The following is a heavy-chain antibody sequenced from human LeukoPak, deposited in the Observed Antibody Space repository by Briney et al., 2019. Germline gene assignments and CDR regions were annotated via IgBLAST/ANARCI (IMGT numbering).Heavy chain of an antibody. CDR1: GYSISSGYY. CDR2: IYHSGST. V-gene: IGHV4-38-2*01. J-gene: IGHJ4*02. Sequence: SETLSLTXAVSGYSISSGYYWGWIRQPPGKGLEWIGSIYHSGSTYYNPSLKSRVTISVDTSKNQFSLKLSSVTAADTAVYYCARGSIAARDWGQGTLVTVSS. CDR3: ARGSIAARD. D-gene: IGHD6-13*01.